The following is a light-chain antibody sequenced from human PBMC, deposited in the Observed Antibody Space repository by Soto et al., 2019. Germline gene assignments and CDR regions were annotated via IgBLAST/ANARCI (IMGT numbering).Light chain of an antibody. CDR1: QSISSY. V-gene: IGKV1-39*01. Sequence: DIQMTQSPSSLSASVGDRVTITCRASQSISSYLNWYQQKPGKAPKLLIYAASSLQSGVPSRFSGSGYGTDFTLTISSLQPEECATYYCQQSYSTPRTVGQGTKLEIK. CDR2: AAS. CDR3: QQSYSTPRT. J-gene: IGKJ2*01.